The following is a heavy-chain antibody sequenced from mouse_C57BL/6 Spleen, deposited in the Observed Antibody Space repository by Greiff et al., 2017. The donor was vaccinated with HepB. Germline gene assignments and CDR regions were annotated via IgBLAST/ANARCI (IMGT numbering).Heavy chain of an antibody. J-gene: IGHJ3*01. Sequence: QVQLQQPGAELVRPGSSVKLSCKASGYTFTSYWMHWVKQRPIQGLEWIGNIDPSDSETHYNQKFKDKATLTVDKSSSTAYMQLSSLTSEDSAVYYCASGQEIYDGSFAYWGQGTLVTVSA. V-gene: IGHV1-52*01. CDR2: IDPSDSET. D-gene: IGHD2-3*01. CDR3: ASGQEIYDGSFAY. CDR1: GYTFTSYW.